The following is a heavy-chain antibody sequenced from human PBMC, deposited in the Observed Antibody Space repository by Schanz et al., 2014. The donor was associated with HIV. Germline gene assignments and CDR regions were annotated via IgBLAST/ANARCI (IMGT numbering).Heavy chain of an antibody. V-gene: IGHV1-69*01. D-gene: IGHD3-22*01. Sequence: QVQLVQSGAEVKKPGSSVKVSCKASGGTFNSYAISWVRQAPGQGLEWMGGIIPIFATTNYAQRFQGRVTITADESTSTAYMELSGLRSEDTAVYFCAGSSEYSSGWYVLWGQGTLVTVSS. J-gene: IGHJ5*02. CDR2: IIPIFATT. CDR3: AGSSEYSSGWYVL. CDR1: GGTFNSYA.